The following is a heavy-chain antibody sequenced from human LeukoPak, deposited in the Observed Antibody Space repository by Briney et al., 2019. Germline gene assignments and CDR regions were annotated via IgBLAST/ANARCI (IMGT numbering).Heavy chain of an antibody. D-gene: IGHD3-16*01. CDR3: AREGGDGPFNWFDP. CDR2: IXSXGSTI. Sequence: PGGSLRLSCAAXGFTFSDXXXXXXXXXXXXXLXXVSYIXSXGSTIYXXXXXXXGXXXXRDXXXNSLYLQMNSLRAEDTAVYYCAREGGDGPFNWFDPWGQGTLVTVSS. J-gene: IGHJ5*02. V-gene: IGHV3-11*01. CDR1: GFTFSDXX.